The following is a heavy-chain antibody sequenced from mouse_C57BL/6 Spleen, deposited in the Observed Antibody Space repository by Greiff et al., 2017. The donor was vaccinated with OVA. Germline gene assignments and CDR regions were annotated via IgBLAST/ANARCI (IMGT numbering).Heavy chain of an antibody. J-gene: IGHJ2*01. CDR3: ARSDYGNYLDY. CDR1: GFNIKDYY. Sequence: VHLKQSGAELVKPGASVKLSCTASGFNIKDYYMHWVKQRTEQGLEWIGRIDPEDGDTKYAPKFQGKATLTADTSSNTAYLQLSSLTSEDTAVDYCARSDYGNYLDYWGQGTTLTVSS. D-gene: IGHD2-1*01. V-gene: IGHV14-2*01. CDR2: IDPEDGDT.